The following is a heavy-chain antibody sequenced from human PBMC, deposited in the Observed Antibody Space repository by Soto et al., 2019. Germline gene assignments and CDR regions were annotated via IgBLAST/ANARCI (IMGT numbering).Heavy chain of an antibody. V-gene: IGHV1-18*01. CDR3: ARDLGYCRSGTCYREWFDS. D-gene: IGHD2-15*01. CDR1: GYTFTTHG. CDR2: VRGDNGHT. J-gene: IGHJ5*01. Sequence: QVQLVQSVAEVKKPGASVKVSCKASGYTFTTHGISWVRQVPGQGLEWMGWVRGDNGHTNYAQSLQGRVTMTTDTSTNTAYMEPRSLRSDDTAVYYCARDLGYCRSGTCYREWFDSWGQGTLVTVSS.